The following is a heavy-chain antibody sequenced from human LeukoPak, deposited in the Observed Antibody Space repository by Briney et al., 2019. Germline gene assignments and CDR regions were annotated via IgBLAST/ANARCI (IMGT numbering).Heavy chain of an antibody. CDR2: IYYSGST. J-gene: IGHJ4*02. D-gene: IGHD3-22*01. V-gene: IGHV4-59*08. Sequence: SETLSLTCTVSGGSISSYYWSWIRQPPGKGLEWIGYIYYSGSTNYNPSLKSRVTISVDTSKNQFSLKLSSVTAADTAVYYCARQNYDSSGYYVSTFDYWAREPWSPSPQ. CDR1: GGSISSYY. CDR3: ARQNYDSSGYYVSTFDY.